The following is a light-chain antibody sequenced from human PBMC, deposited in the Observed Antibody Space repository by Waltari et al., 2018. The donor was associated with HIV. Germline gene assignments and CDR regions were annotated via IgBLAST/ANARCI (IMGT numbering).Light chain of an antibody. Sequence: SSDLIQPPSVSVAPGATARLTCAGDYIGDKTVHWYQQMPGQAPVLVVYYDVRRPSGILERFSGFRFGKTATLTISRVEVADEAEYYCQVWDSLGHRVIFGGGTTLTVL. CDR3: QVWDSLGHRVI. CDR2: YDV. CDR1: YIGDKT. V-gene: IGLV3-21*04. J-gene: IGLJ2*01.